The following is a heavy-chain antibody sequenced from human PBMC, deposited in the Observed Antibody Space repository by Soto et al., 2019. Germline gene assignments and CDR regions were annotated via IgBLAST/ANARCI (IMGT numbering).Heavy chain of an antibody. D-gene: IGHD3-10*01. Sequence: GGSLRLSCAASGFTFSSYAMHWVRQAPGKGLEWVAVISYDGSNKYYADSVKGRFTISRDNSKNTLYLQMNSLRAEDTAVYYCARSLRPYGPGPFDYWGQGTLVTSPQ. CDR2: ISYDGSNK. CDR1: GFTFSSYA. V-gene: IGHV3-30-3*01. CDR3: ARSLRPYGPGPFDY. J-gene: IGHJ4*02.